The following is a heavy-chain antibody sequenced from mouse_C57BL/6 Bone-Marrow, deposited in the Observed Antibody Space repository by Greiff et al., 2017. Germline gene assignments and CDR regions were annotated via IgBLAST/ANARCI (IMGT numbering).Heavy chain of an antibody. J-gene: IGHJ4*01. CDR1: GYTFTSYW. V-gene: IGHV1-52*01. CDR3: AKACDDGYHKCHAMDY. CDR2: IDPSDSET. Sequence: VQLQQPGAELVRPGSSVKLSCKASGYTFTSYWMHWVKQRPIQGLEWIGNIDPSDSETHYNQKFKDKATLTVDKSSSTAYMQLSSLTSEDSAVYSAAKACDDGYHKCHAMDYWGQGTSVTVSA. D-gene: IGHD2-3*01.